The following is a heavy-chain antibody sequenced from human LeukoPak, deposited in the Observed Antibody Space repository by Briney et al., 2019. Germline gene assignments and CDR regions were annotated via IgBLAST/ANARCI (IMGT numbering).Heavy chain of an antibody. Sequence: PSQTLSLTCTVSGYSISSGYYWGWIRQPPGKGLEWIGSIYHSGSTYYNPSLKSRVTISVDTSKNQFSLKLSSVTAADTAVYYCASGEAYYDFWSGYKAFDYWGQGTLVTVSS. D-gene: IGHD3-3*01. CDR2: IYHSGST. CDR3: ASGEAYYDFWSGYKAFDY. V-gene: IGHV4-38-2*02. CDR1: GYSISSGYY. J-gene: IGHJ4*02.